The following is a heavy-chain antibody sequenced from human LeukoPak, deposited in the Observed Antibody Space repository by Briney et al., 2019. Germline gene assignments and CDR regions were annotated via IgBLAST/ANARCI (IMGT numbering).Heavy chain of an antibody. V-gene: IGHV4-4*07. CDR2: IYTSGST. CDR1: GGSISSYY. J-gene: IGHJ2*01. Sequence: SETLSPTCTVSGGSISSYYWSWIRQPAGKGLEWIGRIYTSGSTDYNPSLKSRVTMSVDTSKNQFSLKLNSVTAADTAVYYCARFGHLWSPARWYLDLWGRGTLVTVSS. CDR3: ARFGHLWSPARWYLDL. D-gene: IGHD5-18*01.